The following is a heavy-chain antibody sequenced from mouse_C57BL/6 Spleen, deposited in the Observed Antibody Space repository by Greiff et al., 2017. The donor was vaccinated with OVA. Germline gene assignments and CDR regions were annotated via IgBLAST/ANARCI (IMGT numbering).Heavy chain of an antibody. V-gene: IGHV5-4*01. J-gene: IGHJ3*01. CDR1: GFTFSSYA. CDR2: ISDGGSYT. Sequence: EVQRVESGGGLVKPGGSLKLSCAASGFTFSSYAMSWVRQTPEKRLEWVATISDGGSYTYYPDNVKGRFTISRDNAKNNMYLQMSHLKSEDTAMYYCARVSTMVTTSWGQGTLVTVSA. CDR3: ARVSTMVTTS. D-gene: IGHD2-1*01.